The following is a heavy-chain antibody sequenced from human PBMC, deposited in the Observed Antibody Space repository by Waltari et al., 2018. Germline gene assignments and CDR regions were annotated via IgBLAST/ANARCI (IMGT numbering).Heavy chain of an antibody. CDR3: ARAQGSGSYLSYYYGMDV. CDR2: IKQDGSEK. D-gene: IGHD1-26*01. Sequence: EVQLVESGGGLVQPGRSLRLSCAASGFTFSSYWMSWVRQAPGKGLEWVANIKQDGSEKCYVDSVKGRFTISRDNAKNSLYLQMNSLRAEDTAVYYCARAQGSGSYLSYYYGMDVWGQGTTVTVSS. J-gene: IGHJ6*02. V-gene: IGHV3-7*01. CDR1: GFTFSSYW.